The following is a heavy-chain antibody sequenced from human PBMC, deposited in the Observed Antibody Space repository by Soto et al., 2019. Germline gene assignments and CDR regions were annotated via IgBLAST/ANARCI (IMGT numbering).Heavy chain of an antibody. CDR1: GFIFSNYA. D-gene: IGHD2-15*01. Sequence: GGSLRLSCAPSGFIFSNYAMSWVRQARGKGLEWVSAISGSGADTYYTESVKGRFTISRDNFKNTLYLQMNSLRAEDTAVYYCAKDTGRGGGSFFDYCGQGTLGTVSS. J-gene: IGHJ4*02. V-gene: IGHV3-23*01. CDR3: AKDTGRGGGSFFDY. CDR2: ISGSGADT.